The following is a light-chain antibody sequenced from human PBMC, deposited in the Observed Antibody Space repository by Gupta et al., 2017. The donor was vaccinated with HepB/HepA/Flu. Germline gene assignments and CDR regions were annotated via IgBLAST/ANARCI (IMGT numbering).Light chain of an antibody. CDR1: GSDIGDFNY. V-gene: IGLV2-14*01. CDR3: SSFTSSSTAV. CDR2: DVS. Sequence: QSALTQPASVSGSPGQSITISCTRTGSDIGDFNYVSWYQQHPGQVPKLIIYDVSDRPSGVSNRFSGSKSGNTASPTISGLQAEDEADYYCSSFTSSSTAVFGGGTKLTVL. J-gene: IGLJ2*01.